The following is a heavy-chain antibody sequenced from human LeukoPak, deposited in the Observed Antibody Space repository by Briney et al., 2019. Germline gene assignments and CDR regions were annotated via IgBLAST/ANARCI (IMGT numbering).Heavy chain of an antibody. V-gene: IGHV3-23*01. CDR1: GFTFSNYV. CDR3: AKDREVSAARVYDY. CDR2: ITGSGGNT. Sequence: GGSLRLSCAASGFTFSNYVLIWVRQAPGRGLEWVSAITGSGGNTSYADSVKGRFTISRDNSRNTLYLQMNSLRAEDAAVYYCAKDREVSAARVYDYWGQGTLVTVSS. D-gene: IGHD2-2*01. J-gene: IGHJ4*02.